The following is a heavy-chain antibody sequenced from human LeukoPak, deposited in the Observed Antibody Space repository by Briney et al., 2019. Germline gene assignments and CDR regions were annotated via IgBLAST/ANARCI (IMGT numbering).Heavy chain of an antibody. J-gene: IGHJ4*02. CDR1: GFTFSSYA. CDR3: AKGHPDYYDSSGYYS. CDR2: ISGSGGST. V-gene: IGHV3-23*01. Sequence: GGSLRLSCAASGFTFSSYAMSWVRQAPGKGLEWVSAISGSGGSTYYADSVKGRFTTSRDNSKNTLYLQMNSLRAEDTAVYYCAKGHPDYYDSSGYYSWGQGTLVTVSS. D-gene: IGHD3-22*01.